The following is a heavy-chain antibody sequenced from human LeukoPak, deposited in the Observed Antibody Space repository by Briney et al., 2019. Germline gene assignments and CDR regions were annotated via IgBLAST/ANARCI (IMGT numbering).Heavy chain of an antibody. V-gene: IGHV3-23*01. J-gene: IGHJ4*02. CDR3: AKDVRDYYGTGTLNFDS. CDR2: ISRLAGST. CDR1: GFTFSDYP. Sequence: GGPLRLSCAASGFTFSDYPMSWVRQAPGKGLEWVSAISRLAGSTAYADSVNGRFTISRDNSQNTLFLQMNSLRVDDTAMYYCAKDVRDYYGTGTLNFDSWGQGTLVSVSS. D-gene: IGHD3-10*01.